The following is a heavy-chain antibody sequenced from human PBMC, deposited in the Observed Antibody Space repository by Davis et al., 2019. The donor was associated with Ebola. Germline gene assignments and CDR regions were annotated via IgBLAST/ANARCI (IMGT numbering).Heavy chain of an antibody. CDR3: AKKGTATSHWYLDL. CDR1: GFTFSSYA. V-gene: IGHV3-23*01. CDR2: ISGSGGST. D-gene: IGHD4-17*01. Sequence: PGGSLRLSCAASGFTFSSYAMSWVRQAPGKGLEWVSAISGSGGSTYYADSVKGRFTMSRDNSKNTLYLQMNSQRVEDTAIYYCAKKGTATSHWYLDLWGRGTLVTVSS. J-gene: IGHJ2*01.